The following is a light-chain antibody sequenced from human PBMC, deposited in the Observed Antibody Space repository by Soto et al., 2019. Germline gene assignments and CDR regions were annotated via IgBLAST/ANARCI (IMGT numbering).Light chain of an antibody. CDR3: QQSNQWPGT. V-gene: IGKV3-15*01. J-gene: IGKJ1*01. CDR2: GAS. Sequence: EILVTPSPGTLSFSPGESAPLSCRVSQSVSSSYLAWYQQKPGQAPRLLIYGASSRATGVPVRFSGSGSGVAFTLTISGLQSEDFAVYHCQQSNQWPGTVGQGTKVDIK. CDR1: QSVSSSY.